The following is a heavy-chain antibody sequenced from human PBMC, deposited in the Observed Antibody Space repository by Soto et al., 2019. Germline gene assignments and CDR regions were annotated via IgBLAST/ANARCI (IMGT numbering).Heavy chain of an antibody. V-gene: IGHV4-59*08. CDR3: ARGGEYCSSTSCYHYYYMDV. CDR1: GGSISSYD. CDR2: IYYSGST. Sequence: SETLSLTCTVSGGSISSYDWSWIRQPPGKGLEWIGYIYYSGSTNYNPSLKSRVTISVDTSKNQFSLKLSSVTAADTAVYYCARGGEYCSSTSCYHYYYMDVWGKGTTVTVSS. D-gene: IGHD2-2*01. J-gene: IGHJ6*03.